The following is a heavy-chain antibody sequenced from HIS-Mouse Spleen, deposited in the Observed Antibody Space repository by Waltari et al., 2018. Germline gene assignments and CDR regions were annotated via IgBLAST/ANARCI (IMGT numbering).Heavy chain of an antibody. CDR3: AREIPYSSSWYDWYFDL. D-gene: IGHD6-13*01. CDR2: IYYSGST. J-gene: IGHJ2*01. CDR1: GGSISSSSYY. V-gene: IGHV4-39*07. Sequence: QLQLQESCPGLVKPSETLSLTCTVSGGSISSSSYYWGWIRQPPGKGLEGIGSIYYSGSTYYNPSLKSRVTISVDTSKNQFSLKLSSVTAADTAVYYCAREIPYSSSWYDWYFDLWGRGTLVTVSS.